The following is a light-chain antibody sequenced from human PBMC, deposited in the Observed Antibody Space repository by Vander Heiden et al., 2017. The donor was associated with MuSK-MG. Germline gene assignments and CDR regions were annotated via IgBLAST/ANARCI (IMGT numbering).Light chain of an antibody. V-gene: IGKV4-1*01. CDR2: WAS. CDR3: QQYDSNPPWT. Sequence: DIVMTQSPDSLAVSLGARATINCKSSQSVFYSSNNKNYLAWYQQKPGQPPKLLIYWASTREAGVPDRFSGSGYGKDFTLTISSRQAEDVAVYYCQQYDSNPPWTFGQGTKVEIK. CDR1: QSVFYSSNNKNY. J-gene: IGKJ1*01.